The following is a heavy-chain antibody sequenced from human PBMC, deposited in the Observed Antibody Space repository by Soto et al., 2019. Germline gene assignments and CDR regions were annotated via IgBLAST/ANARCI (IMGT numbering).Heavy chain of an antibody. CDR2: IDPSDSYT. CDR1: GYSFTSYW. V-gene: IGHV5-10-1*01. CDR3: ARGIAAAGTDYGMDV. D-gene: IGHD6-13*01. J-gene: IGHJ6*02. Sequence: PGQSLKICCKGSGYSFTSYWISWVRQMPGKGLEWMGRIDPSDSYTNYSPSFQGHVTISADKSISTAYLQWSSLKASDTAMYYCARGIAAAGTDYGMDVWGQGTTVTVSS.